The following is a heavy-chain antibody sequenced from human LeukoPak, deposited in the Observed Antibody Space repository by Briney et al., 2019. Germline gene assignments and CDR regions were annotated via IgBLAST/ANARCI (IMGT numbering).Heavy chain of an antibody. Sequence: ASVKVSCKASGYTFTSYDINWVRQATGQGLEWMGWMNPNSGNTGYAQKFQGRVTMTRNTSISTAYMELSSLRSEDTAVYYCTRTRVDTAMVTDYWGQGTLVTVSS. CDR1: GYTFTSYD. CDR2: MNPNSGNT. CDR3: TRTRVDTAMVTDY. V-gene: IGHV1-8*01. D-gene: IGHD5-18*01. J-gene: IGHJ4*02.